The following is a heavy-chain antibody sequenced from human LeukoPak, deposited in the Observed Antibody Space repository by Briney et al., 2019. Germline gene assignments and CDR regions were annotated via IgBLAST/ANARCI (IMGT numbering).Heavy chain of an antibody. CDR2: INHSGST. CDR1: GGSFSGHY. V-gene: IGHV4-34*01. CDR3: ARGARPVLRFLEWLSDYMDV. Sequence: SETLSLTCAVYGGSFSGHYWSWIREPPGKGLEWIGEINHSGSTNYNPSLKSRVTISVDTSKNQFSLKLSSVTAADTAVYYCARGARPVLRFLEWLSDYMDVWGKGTSVTVSS. D-gene: IGHD3-3*01. J-gene: IGHJ6*03.